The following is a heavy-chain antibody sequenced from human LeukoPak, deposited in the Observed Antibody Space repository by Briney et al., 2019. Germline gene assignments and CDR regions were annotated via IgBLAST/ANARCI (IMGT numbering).Heavy chain of an antibody. CDR2: ISASGVMT. Sequence: PGGSLRLSCAASGFTFTDYAMTWVRQAPGKGLEWASSISASGVMTYYADSVKGRFTVSRDNSKNSLYLQMNSLTAADTAVYYCAKDRSIGTYYTFDHWGQGTLVTVSS. V-gene: IGHV3-23*01. CDR3: AKDRSIGTYYTFDH. J-gene: IGHJ4*02. D-gene: IGHD1-26*01. CDR1: GFTFTDYA.